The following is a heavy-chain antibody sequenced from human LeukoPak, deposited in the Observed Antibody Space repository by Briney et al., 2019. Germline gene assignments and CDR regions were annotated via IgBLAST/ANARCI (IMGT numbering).Heavy chain of an antibody. J-gene: IGHJ3*02. CDR2: IYTSGST. CDR1: GGSISSYY. CDR3: ARDLGYCTNGVCYRDAFDI. V-gene: IGHV4-4*07. D-gene: IGHD2-8*01. Sequence: SETLSLTCTVSGGSISSYYWSWIRQPAGKGLEWIGRIYTSGSTNYNPSLKSRVTMSVDTSKNQFSLKLSSVTAADTAVYYCARDLGYCTNGVCYRDAFDIWGQRTMVTVSS.